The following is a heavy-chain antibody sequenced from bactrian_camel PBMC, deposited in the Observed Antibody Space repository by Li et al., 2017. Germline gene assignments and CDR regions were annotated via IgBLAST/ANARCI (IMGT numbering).Heavy chain of an antibody. V-gene: IGHV3S1*01. Sequence: HVQLVESGGGWVQAGGSLRLSCAASDFTVDSERIYWVRQAPGKWLDWVAFIDRGDGRAYYKDLVKGRFAITRGDAKNTVYLQMNDLKPEDTAVYYCARDKDYVIGGRYNSDSQGTQVTVS. J-gene: IGHJ4*01. CDR2: IDRGDGRA. D-gene: IGHD7*01. CDR1: DFTVDSER.